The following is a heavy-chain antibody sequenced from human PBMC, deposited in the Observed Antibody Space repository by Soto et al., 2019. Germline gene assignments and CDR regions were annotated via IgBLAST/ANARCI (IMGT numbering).Heavy chain of an antibody. CDR2: MSRTGDNT. D-gene: IGHD3-22*01. V-gene: IGHV3-23*01. CDR1: GFTFSIYA. Sequence: PGGSLRLSCAASGFTFSIYAMTWVRQSPGKGLEWVSSMSRTGDNTYYADSVKGRFTISRDNSKNTRYLQMNSLRAEDTAIYYCAKDQSNSNPLYYFDFWGPGTLVTVSS. CDR3: AKDQSNSNPLYYFDF. J-gene: IGHJ4*02.